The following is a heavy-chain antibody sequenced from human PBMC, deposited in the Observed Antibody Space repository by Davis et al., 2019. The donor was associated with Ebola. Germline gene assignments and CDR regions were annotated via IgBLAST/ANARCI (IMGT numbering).Heavy chain of an antibody. CDR3: ARRRGIAARPLGFDP. CDR1: GGSINTFY. CDR2: VYHSGTT. V-gene: IGHV4-59*12. Sequence: SETLSLTCTVSGGSINTFYWNWIRQPPGKGLEWIGNVYHSGTTSYSPSLKSRVTISVDTSKNQFSLKLSSVTAADTAVYYCARRRGIAARPLGFDPWGQGTLVTVSS. J-gene: IGHJ5*02. D-gene: IGHD6-6*01.